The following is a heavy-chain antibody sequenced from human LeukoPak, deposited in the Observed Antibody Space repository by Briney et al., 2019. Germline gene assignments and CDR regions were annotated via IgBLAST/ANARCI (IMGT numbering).Heavy chain of an antibody. V-gene: IGHV4-38-2*01. Sequence: PSETLSLTCAVSGYSISSGYYWGWIRQPPGKGLEWIGSIYHSGSTYYNPSLESRVTISVDTSKNQFSLKLSSVTAADTAVYYCASLTVTTRYYMDVWGKGTTVTVSS. CDR3: ASLTVTTRYYMDV. D-gene: IGHD4-17*01. J-gene: IGHJ6*03. CDR2: IYHSGST. CDR1: GYSISSGYY.